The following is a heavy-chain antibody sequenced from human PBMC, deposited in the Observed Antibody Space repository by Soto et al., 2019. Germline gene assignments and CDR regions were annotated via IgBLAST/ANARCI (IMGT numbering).Heavy chain of an antibody. CDR3: ARGSGRWDY. CDR2: IYSSGGN. D-gene: IGHD6-25*01. Sequence: SQTLSLTCTVSGGSISSFYCSWIRQPAGKGLQWIGRIYSSGGNNYNPSLKTRITMSVDTSKNQFSLRLSSVTAADTAMYYCARGSGRWDYWGQGTLVTVSS. J-gene: IGHJ4*02. CDR1: GGSISSFY. V-gene: IGHV4-4*07.